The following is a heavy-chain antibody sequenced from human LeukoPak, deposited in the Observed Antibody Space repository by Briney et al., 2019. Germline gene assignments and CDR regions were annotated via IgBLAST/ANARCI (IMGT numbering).Heavy chain of an antibody. J-gene: IGHJ4*02. CDR3: ARVRYNWNRDFDY. V-gene: IGHV4-38-2*02. CDR2: MFHSGST. D-gene: IGHD1-20*01. Sequence: SETLSLTRTVSGYSISSGYYWGWIRQPPGKGLEWIGSMFHSGSTYYNPSLKSRVTMSVDTSKNQFSLKLSSVTAADTAVYYCARVRYNWNRDFDYWGQGTLVTVSS. CDR1: GYSISSGYY.